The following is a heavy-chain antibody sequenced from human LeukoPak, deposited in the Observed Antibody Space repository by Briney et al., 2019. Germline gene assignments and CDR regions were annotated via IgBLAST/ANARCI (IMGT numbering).Heavy chain of an antibody. Sequence: SETLSLTCTVSGGSISSYYWGWIRQPPGKGLEWIGSIYYSGSTYYNPSLKSRVTISVDTSKNQFSLKLSSVTAADTAVYYCAREGNYGSSWNFSPHPYMDVWGKGTTVTVSS. V-gene: IGHV4-39*07. CDR2: IYYSGST. CDR1: GGSISSYY. D-gene: IGHD6-13*01. J-gene: IGHJ6*03. CDR3: AREGNYGSSWNFSPHPYMDV.